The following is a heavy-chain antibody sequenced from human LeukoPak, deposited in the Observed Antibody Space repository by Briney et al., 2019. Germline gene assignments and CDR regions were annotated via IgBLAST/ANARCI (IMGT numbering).Heavy chain of an antibody. CDR3: AREDRDYLNWFVP. V-gene: IGHV4-31*03. D-gene: IGHD4-17*01. Sequence: SETLSLTCTASGGSISSGGYYWSWIRQHPGKGLEWIGYIYYSGSTYYNPSLKSRVTISVDTSKNQFSLKLSSVTAADTAVYYCAREDRDYLNWFVPWGQGTLVTVSS. J-gene: IGHJ5*02. CDR1: GGSISSGGYY. CDR2: IYYSGST.